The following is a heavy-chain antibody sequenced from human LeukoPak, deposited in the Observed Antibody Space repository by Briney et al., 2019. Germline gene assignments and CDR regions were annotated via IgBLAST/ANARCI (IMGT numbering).Heavy chain of an antibody. CDR1: GFTFSSYD. D-gene: IGHD2-15*01. CDR3: AKNPTKAAPSNWFDP. Sequence: GGSLRLPCAASGFTFSSYDMHWVRQATGKGLEWVSAIGTAGDTYYPGSVKGRFTISRENAKNSLYLQMNSLRAEDTAVYYCAKNPTKAAPSNWFDPWGQGTLVTVSS. CDR2: IGTAGDT. V-gene: IGHV3-13*01. J-gene: IGHJ5*02.